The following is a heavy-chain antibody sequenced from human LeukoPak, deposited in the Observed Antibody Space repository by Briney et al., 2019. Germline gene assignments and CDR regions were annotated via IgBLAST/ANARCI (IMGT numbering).Heavy chain of an antibody. CDR3: ARDPSPSYIFGAVWYY. J-gene: IGHJ4*02. Sequence: GGSLRLSCAASGFTFSSYAMHWVRQAPGKGLEWVAVISYDGSNKYYADSVKGRFTISRDNSKNTLYLQMNSLRAEDTAVYYCARDPSPSYIFGAVWYYWGQGTLVTVSS. CDR2: ISYDGSNK. D-gene: IGHD2-21*01. V-gene: IGHV3-30-3*01. CDR1: GFTFSSYA.